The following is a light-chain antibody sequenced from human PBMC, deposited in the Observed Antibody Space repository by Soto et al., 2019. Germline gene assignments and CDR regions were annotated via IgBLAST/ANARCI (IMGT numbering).Light chain of an antibody. CDR3: QQYNSYWT. CDR2: KAS. J-gene: IGKJ1*01. CDR1: QTIDSW. Sequence: DIQLTQSPSFLSASVGERVTITCRASQTIDSWLAWYQQRPGKPPNLLIYKASSLESGVPSRFSGSGSGTEFTLTISSLQPDDFATYYCQQYNSYWTFGQGTKVDI. V-gene: IGKV1-5*03.